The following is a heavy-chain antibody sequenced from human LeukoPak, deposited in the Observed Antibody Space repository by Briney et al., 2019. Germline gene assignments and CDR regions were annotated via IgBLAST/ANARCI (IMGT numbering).Heavy chain of an antibody. CDR1: GFTFSSYE. J-gene: IGHJ6*02. CDR2: ISSSGSTI. CDR3: ARGPGQIVATPPYYYYYGMDV. V-gene: IGHV3-48*03. D-gene: IGHD5-12*01. Sequence: GGSLRLSCAASGFTFSSYEMNWVRQAPGKGLEGGSYISSSGSTIYCADSVKGRFTISRDNAKNSLYLQMNSLRAEDTAVYYCARGPGQIVATPPYYYYYGMDVWGQGTTVTVSS.